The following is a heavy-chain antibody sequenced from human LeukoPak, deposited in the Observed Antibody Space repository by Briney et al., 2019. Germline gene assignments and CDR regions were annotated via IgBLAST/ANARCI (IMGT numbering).Heavy chain of an antibody. J-gene: IGHJ4*02. CDR2: IYHSGST. D-gene: IGHD3-10*01. CDR3: ARVGAMVRGVIFWEFDY. CDR1: GGSISSSNW. Sequence: SGTLSLTCAVSGGSISSSNWWSWVRQPPGKGLEWIGEIYHSGSTNYNPSLKSRVTISVDKSKNQFSLKLSSVTAADTAVYYRARVGAMVRGVIFWEFDYWGQGTLVTVSS. V-gene: IGHV4-4*02.